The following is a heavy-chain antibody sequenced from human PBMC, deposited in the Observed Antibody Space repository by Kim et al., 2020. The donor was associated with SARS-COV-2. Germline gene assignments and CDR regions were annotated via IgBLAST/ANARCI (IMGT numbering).Heavy chain of an antibody. CDR1: GFTFSSYW. J-gene: IGHJ6*02. CDR2: INSDGSST. D-gene: IGHD2-2*01. V-gene: IGHV3-74*01. CDR3: ARDGRYCSSTSCQYYYYGMDV. Sequence: GGSLRLSCAASGFTFSSYWMHWVRQAPGKGLVWVSRINSDGSSTSYADSVKGRFTISRDNAKNTLYLQMNSLRAEDTAVYYCARDGRYCSSTSCQYYYYGMDVWGQGTTVTVSS.